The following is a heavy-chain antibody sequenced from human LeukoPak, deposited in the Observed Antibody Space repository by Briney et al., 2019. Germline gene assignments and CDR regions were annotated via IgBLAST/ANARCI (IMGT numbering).Heavy chain of an antibody. J-gene: IGHJ2*01. CDR3: ARMLELWYFDL. Sequence: GESLKISCKGSGYSFTSYWIGWVRQMPGKALEWMGIIYPSDSDTRYSPSFQGQVTISADKSISTAYLQWSSLKASDTAMYYCARMLELWYFDLWGRGTLVTVSS. V-gene: IGHV5-51*01. D-gene: IGHD1-7*01. CDR2: IYPSDSDT. CDR1: GYSFTSYW.